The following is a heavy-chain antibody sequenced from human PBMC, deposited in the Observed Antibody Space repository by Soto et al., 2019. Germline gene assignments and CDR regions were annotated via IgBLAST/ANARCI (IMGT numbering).Heavy chain of an antibody. CDR3: ARDRYCSSTSCYFPLYYYYGMDV. CDR2: ISAYNGNT. V-gene: IGHV1-18*01. CDR1: GYTFTSYG. Sequence: QVPLVQSGAEVKKPGASVKVSCKASGYTFTSYGISWVRQAPGQGLEWMGWISAYNGNTNYAQKLQGRVTMTTDTSTSTAYMELRSLRSDDTAVYYCARDRYCSSTSCYFPLYYYYGMDVWGQGTTVTVSS. J-gene: IGHJ6*02. D-gene: IGHD2-2*01.